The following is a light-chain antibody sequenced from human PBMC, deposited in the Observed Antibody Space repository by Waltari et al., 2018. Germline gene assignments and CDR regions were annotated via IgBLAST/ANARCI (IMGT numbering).Light chain of an antibody. Sequence: DIQMTQSPSSLSAAVGDRVTITCRESAAISKSLDWYQQKPGKAPKLLCYATSRMGSGVPGRFSGGGSGTDYTLAISGLQPEDFATYYCQQYYTSLLTCGGGTKVEVK. CDR2: ATS. CDR3: QQYYTSLLT. CDR1: AAISKS. J-gene: IGKJ4*02. V-gene: IGKV1-NL1*01.